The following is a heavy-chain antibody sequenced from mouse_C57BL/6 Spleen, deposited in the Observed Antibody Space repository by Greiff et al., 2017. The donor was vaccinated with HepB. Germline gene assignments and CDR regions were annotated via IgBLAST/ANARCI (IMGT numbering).Heavy chain of an antibody. V-gene: IGHV1-15*01. CDR1: GYTFTDYE. CDR2: IDPETGGT. D-gene: IGHD2-3*01. Sequence: QVQLQQSGAALVRPGASVTLSCKASGYTFTDYEMHWVKQTPVHGLEWIGAIDPETGGTAYNQKFKGKAILTADKSSSTAYMELRSLTSEDSAVYYCTRSSYDGYPWFAYWGQGTLVTVSA. CDR3: TRSSYDGYPWFAY. J-gene: IGHJ3*01.